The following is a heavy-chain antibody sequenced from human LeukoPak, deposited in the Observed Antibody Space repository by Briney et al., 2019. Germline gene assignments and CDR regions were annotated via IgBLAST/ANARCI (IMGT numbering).Heavy chain of an antibody. Sequence: SETLSLTCTVSGYSTSSGYYWGWIRQPPGKGLEWIGSSYHSRSTYYNPSLKSRVTISVDTSKNQFSLKLSSVTAADTAVYYCARAALTGEVDYXGQGTLVTVSS. J-gene: IGHJ4*02. V-gene: IGHV4-38-2*02. CDR3: ARAALTGEVDY. D-gene: IGHD7-27*01. CDR1: GYSTSSGYY. CDR2: SYHSRST.